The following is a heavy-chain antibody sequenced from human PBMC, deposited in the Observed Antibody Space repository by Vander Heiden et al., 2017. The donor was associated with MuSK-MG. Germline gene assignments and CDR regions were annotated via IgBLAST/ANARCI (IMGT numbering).Heavy chain of an antibody. V-gene: IGHV1-46*01. CDR3: ARDRGDVWCAESYYDAFDI. Sequence: QVQLAQSGAEVKMPGASVKVSCKASGYTFTNPSIRWVRQAPGQGLEWMGVINPSGGSTTYAQRFQGRRAMTRDTSTRTVYMELSSLRYAETDAYFCARDRGDVWCAESYYDAFDIWGQWGMVAVSS. CDR1: GYTFTNPS. CDR2: INPSGGST. D-gene: IGHD2-21*01. J-gene: IGHJ3*02.